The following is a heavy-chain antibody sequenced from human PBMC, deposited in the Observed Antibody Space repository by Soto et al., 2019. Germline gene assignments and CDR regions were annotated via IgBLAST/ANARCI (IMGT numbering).Heavy chain of an antibody. V-gene: IGHV1-18*01. D-gene: IGHD6-6*01. Sequence: QVQLLQSGPELMKPGASVKLSCKASGYTFRNYGINWVRQAPGQGLEWMGWISAYNGDTNYAHNCQGRVTMATDPPTSTAYMELRSLKSDDTAVYYCARDGRQFVPNSDNFDILGQGTTVTVSS. CDR2: ISAYNGDT. CDR1: GYTFRNYG. CDR3: ARDGRQFVPNSDNFDI. J-gene: IGHJ3*02.